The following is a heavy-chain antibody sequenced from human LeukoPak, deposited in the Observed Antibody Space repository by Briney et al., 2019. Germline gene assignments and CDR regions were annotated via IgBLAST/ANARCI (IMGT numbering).Heavy chain of an antibody. CDR2: ISWNSGSI. Sequence: PGGSLRLSCAASGFTFDDYAMHWVRQAPGKGLEWVSGISWNSGSIGYADSAKGRFTISRGNAKNSLYLQMNSLRAEDTALYYCAKDYGDYSLGLFDYWGQGTLVTVSS. CDR3: AKDYGDYSLGLFDY. CDR1: GFTFDDYA. V-gene: IGHV3-9*01. D-gene: IGHD4-17*01. J-gene: IGHJ4*02.